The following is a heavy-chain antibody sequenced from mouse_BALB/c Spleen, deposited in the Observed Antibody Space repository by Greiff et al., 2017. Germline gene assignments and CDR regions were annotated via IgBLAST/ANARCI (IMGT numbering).Heavy chain of an antibody. Sequence: QVQLQQSGAELARPGASVKMSCKASGYTFTSYTMHWVKQRPGQGLEWIGYINPSSGYTNYNQKFKDKATLTADKSSSTAYMQLSSLTSEDSAVYYCAGYRYDVPFAYWGQGTLVTVSA. CDR1: GYTFTSYT. J-gene: IGHJ3*01. D-gene: IGHD2-14*01. CDR3: AGYRYDVPFAY. CDR2: INPSSGYT. V-gene: IGHV1-4*01.